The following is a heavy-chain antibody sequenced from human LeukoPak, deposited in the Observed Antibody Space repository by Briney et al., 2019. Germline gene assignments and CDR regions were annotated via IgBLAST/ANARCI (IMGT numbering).Heavy chain of an antibody. CDR1: GGSINSYY. J-gene: IGHJ5*02. D-gene: IGHD3-10*01. CDR3: ARDSGTTGEVKFDP. CDR2: ISYSGNT. Sequence: SETLSLTCTVSGGSINSYYWTWIRQPPGKELEWIGYISYSGNTNCNPSLKSRVTISLDTSKNQFSLKLMSVTAADTAMYYCARDSGTTGEVKFDPWGQGTLVTVSS. V-gene: IGHV4-59*12.